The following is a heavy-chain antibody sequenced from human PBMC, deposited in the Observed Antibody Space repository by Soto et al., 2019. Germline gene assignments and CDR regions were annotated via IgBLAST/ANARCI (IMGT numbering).Heavy chain of an antibody. CDR1: GFTVSSNY. D-gene: IGHD3-10*01. J-gene: IGHJ4*02. CDR2: ISGGGDNT. V-gene: IGHV3-23*01. CDR3: AKTLNYYGSGSPDY. Sequence: GGSLRLSCAASGFTVSSNYMSWVRQAPGKGLEWVSAISGGGDNTYYADSVKGRFTISRDNSKNTLYLQMNSLTAEDTAVYYYAKTLNYYGSGSPDYWGQGTLVTVSS.